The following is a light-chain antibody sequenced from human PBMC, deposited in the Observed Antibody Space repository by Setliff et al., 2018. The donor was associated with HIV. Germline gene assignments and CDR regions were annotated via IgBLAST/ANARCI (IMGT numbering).Light chain of an antibody. CDR1: ISDVGGYYY. CDR3: SSYTSSSTDV. J-gene: IGLJ1*01. V-gene: IGLV2-14*01. Sequence: QSALTQPASVSGSPGQSITISCTGSISDVGGYYYVSWYQQYPGKAPKVLIYEVSNRPSGISNRFSGSKSGNTASLTISGLQTEDEADYYCSSYTSSSTDVFGTGTKVTVL. CDR2: EVS.